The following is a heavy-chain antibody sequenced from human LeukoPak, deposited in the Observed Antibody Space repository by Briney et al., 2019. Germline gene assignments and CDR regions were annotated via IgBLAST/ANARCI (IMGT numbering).Heavy chain of an antibody. CDR1: GYTFTTYD. D-gene: IGHD1-14*01. J-gene: IGHJ3*02. CDR3: ARAPESYLHAFDI. CDR2: MNPNSGNT. Sequence: ASVKVSCKASGYTFTTYDINWVRQATGQGLEWMGWMNPNSGNTDYAQKFQGRVTMTRDTSIGTAYMELSSLRSEDAAVYYCARAPESYLHAFDIWGQGTMVTVSS. V-gene: IGHV1-8*01.